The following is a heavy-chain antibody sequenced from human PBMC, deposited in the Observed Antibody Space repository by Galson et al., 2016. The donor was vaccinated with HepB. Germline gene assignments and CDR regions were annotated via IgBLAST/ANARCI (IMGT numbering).Heavy chain of an antibody. V-gene: IGHV3-7*03. J-gene: IGHJ4*02. D-gene: IGHD3-3*01. Sequence: SLRLSCAASGFSIREYWMQWVRLVPGKGLEWVASISDDGGKTYHVDSVKGRFTISRDTAKNSLYLQMNSLRAEDTAVYFCARVITFYDLMDCWGQGAVVTVSS. CDR3: ARVITFYDLMDC. CDR1: GFSIREYW. CDR2: ISDDGGKT.